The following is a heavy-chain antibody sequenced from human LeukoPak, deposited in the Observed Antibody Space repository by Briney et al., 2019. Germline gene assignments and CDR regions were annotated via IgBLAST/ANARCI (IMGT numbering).Heavy chain of an antibody. J-gene: IGHJ6*02. Sequence: SVKVSCKASGYTFTGYYMNWVRQAPGQGLEWMGGIIPIFGTANYAQKFQGRVTITADESTSTAYMELSSLRSEDTAVYYCARVRQYYDFWSGYYVGDYYYGMDVWGQGTTVTVSS. CDR1: GYTFTGYY. CDR3: ARVRQYYDFWSGYYVGDYYYGMDV. D-gene: IGHD3-3*01. V-gene: IGHV1-69*13. CDR2: IIPIFGTA.